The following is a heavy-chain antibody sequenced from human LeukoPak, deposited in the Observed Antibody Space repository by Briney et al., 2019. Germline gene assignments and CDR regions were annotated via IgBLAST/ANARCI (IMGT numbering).Heavy chain of an antibody. V-gene: IGHV4-4*02. CDR2: IYHSGST. CDR3: AKGRHDGGSYLNDY. Sequence: KSSETLSLTCAVSGGSISSSNWWSWVRQPPGKGLEWIGEIYHSGSTNYNPSLKSRVTISVDKSKNQFSLKLSSVTAEDTAVYYCAKGRHDGGSYLNDYWGQGTLVTVSS. J-gene: IGHJ4*02. CDR1: GGSISSSNW. D-gene: IGHD1-26*01.